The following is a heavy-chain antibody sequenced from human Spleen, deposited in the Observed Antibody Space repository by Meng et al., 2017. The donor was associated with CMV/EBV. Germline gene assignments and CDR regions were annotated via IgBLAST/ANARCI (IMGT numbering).Heavy chain of an antibody. CDR1: GFSFDTYT. D-gene: IGHD2-8*01. Sequence: GGSLRLSCAASGFSFDTYTMNWVRQAPGKGLEWVSSISSGSSYIYYGDSVKGRFTISRDNAKNSVYLQMNSLRAEDTAVYYCARDPGGKYCPNGGCDRYYFDSWGRGTLVTVSS. J-gene: IGHJ4*02. V-gene: IGHV3-21*01. CDR2: ISSGSSYI. CDR3: ARDPGGKYCPNGGCDRYYFDS.